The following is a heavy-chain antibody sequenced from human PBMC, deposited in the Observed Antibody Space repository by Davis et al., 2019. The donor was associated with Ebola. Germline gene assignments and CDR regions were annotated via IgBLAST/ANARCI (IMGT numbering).Heavy chain of an antibody. CDR3: ARQDCSGGGCCFRPFGKGFDF. CDR1: RGSISSAAYY. J-gene: IGHJ5*01. D-gene: IGHD2-15*01. V-gene: IGHV4-39*01. CDR2: FYYTGSI. Sequence: ETLSLTCTVSRGSISSAAYYRAWLRQSPGKGLEWIGRFYYTGSIYYNPSLKSRVTISVDMSKNQFSLKVTSLTAAGTAVYYCARQDCSGGGCCFRPFGKGFDFWGQGALVSVSS.